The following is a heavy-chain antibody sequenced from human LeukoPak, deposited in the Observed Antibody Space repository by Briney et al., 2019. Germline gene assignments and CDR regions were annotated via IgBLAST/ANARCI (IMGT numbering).Heavy chain of an antibody. CDR2: IKQAGSEI. CDR1: GFTFSIYV. CDR3: TREGGGSDI. J-gene: IGHJ4*02. V-gene: IGHV3-7*05. D-gene: IGHD2-15*01. Sequence: GGSLRLSCAASGFTFSIYVMSWVRQAPGKGLEWVATIKQAGSEIYYVDSVKGRFTISRDYAKNSLFLEMNSLRAEDTAVYYCTREGGGSDIWGQGTLVTVSS.